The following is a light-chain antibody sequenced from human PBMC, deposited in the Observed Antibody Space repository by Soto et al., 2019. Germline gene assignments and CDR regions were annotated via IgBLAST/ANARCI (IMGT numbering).Light chain of an antibody. V-gene: IGKV3-20*01. CDR1: QSFSSSY. Sequence: EIVLTQSPGTLSLSPGERATLSCRDSQSFSSSYLAWYQQKPGQAPRLLIYGASSRATGIPDRFSGSGSGTDFTLTISRLEPEDFAVYYCQQYGSSPDTFGQGTKV. J-gene: IGKJ1*01. CDR3: QQYGSSPDT. CDR2: GAS.